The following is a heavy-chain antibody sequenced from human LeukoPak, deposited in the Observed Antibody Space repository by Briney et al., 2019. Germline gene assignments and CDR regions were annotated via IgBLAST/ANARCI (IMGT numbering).Heavy chain of an antibody. CDR2: ISYDGSKR. CDR1: GFTFSNYA. Sequence: GGSLKLSCAASGFTFSNYAMHWVRQAPGKGLEWMAVISYDGSKRYYADSVKGRFTISRDNSKNTLYLQMNSLRAEDTAVYYCARRAGAYSHPYDYWGQGTLVTVSS. CDR3: ARRAGAYSHPYDY. V-gene: IGHV3-30*14. D-gene: IGHD4/OR15-4a*01. J-gene: IGHJ4*02.